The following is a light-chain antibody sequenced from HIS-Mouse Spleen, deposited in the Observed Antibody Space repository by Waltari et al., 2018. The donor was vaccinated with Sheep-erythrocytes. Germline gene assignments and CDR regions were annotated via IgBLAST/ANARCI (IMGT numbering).Light chain of an antibody. V-gene: IGLV3-25*03. Sequence: SYELTQPPSVSVSPGQTARITCSGDALPKQYAYWYQQKPGQAPVLVIYKDSERPSGIPERFSGSSSETTVTLTISGVQAEDEADYSCQSADSSGTYVFGTGTKVTVL. J-gene: IGLJ1*01. CDR1: ALPKQY. CDR2: KDS. CDR3: QSADSSGTYV.